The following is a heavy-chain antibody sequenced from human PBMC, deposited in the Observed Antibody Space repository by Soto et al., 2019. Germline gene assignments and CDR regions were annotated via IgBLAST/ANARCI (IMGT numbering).Heavy chain of an antibody. CDR2: ISGSGGST. V-gene: IGHV3-23*01. Sequence: EVQLLESGGGLVQPGGSLRLSCAASGFTFSSYAMSWVRQAPGKGLEWVSAISGSGGSTYYADSVKGRFTISRDNSKNTLYLQMNSLRAKDTAVYYCAKASEAGMLANPYYYYYGMDVWGQGTTVTVSS. CDR1: GFTFSSYA. CDR3: AKASEAGMLANPYYYYYGMDV. D-gene: IGHD2-8*01. J-gene: IGHJ6*02.